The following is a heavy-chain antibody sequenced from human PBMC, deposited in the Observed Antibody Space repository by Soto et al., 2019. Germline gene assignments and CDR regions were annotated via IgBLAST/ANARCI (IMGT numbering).Heavy chain of an antibody. J-gene: IGHJ6*02. CDR2: ISGSGGKT. V-gene: IGHV3-23*01. CDR3: AKDTSPIVGASQLYYYYGMDV. D-gene: IGHD1-26*01. CDR1: GFTFSSYG. Sequence: GSLRLSCAASGFTFSSYGMSWVRQAPGKGPEWVSGISGSGGKTYYANSVKGRFTISRDNSKNTLYVQMKILRADDTAVYYCAKDTSPIVGASQLYYYYGMDVWGQGTSVTVSS.